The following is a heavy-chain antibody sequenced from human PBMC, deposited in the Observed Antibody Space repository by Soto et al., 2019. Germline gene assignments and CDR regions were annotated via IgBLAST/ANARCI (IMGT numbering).Heavy chain of an antibody. D-gene: IGHD1-26*01. CDR3: ARGHGSGSYYPVFYYYYYYGMDV. CDR2: IWYDGSNK. CDR1: GFTFSSYG. J-gene: IGHJ6*02. V-gene: IGHV3-33*01. Sequence: QVQLVESGGGVVQPGRSLRLSCAASGFTFSSYGMHWVRQAPGKGLEWVAVIWYDGSNKYYADSVKGRFTISRDNSKNTLYRQMNSLRAEDTAVYYCARGHGSGSYYPVFYYYYYYGMDVWGQGTTVTVSS.